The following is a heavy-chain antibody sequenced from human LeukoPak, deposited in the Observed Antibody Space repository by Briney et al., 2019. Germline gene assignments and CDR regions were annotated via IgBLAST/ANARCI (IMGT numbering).Heavy chain of an antibody. CDR2: ISYIGST. J-gene: IGHJ3*02. D-gene: IGHD4-17*01. V-gene: IGHV4-59*11. CDR1: DDTFSSHN. CDR3: AGDLVTVTKGFEI. Sequence: SETLSLTCAVSDDTFSSHNWTWIRQPPGKGLEWIGYISYIGSTNYNPSLNSRVAISIDTSRNQFSRRRSSVTAADTAVYYFAGDLVTVTKGFEICGQGTMVSVSS.